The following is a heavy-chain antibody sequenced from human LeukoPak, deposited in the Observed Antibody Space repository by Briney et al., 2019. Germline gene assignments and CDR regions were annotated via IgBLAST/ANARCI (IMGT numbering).Heavy chain of an antibody. D-gene: IGHD6-6*01. J-gene: IGHJ5*02. CDR3: ARYPYSTSSWSDP. Sequence: QPGGSLNLSCAASGLTVRSDYMSWVRPAPGKGLEWVSVIYSGGGTYYADSVRGRFTISRDNSKNTLYLQLNSLRVEDTAVYYCARYPYSTSSWSDPWGQGTLVTVSS. V-gene: IGHV3-66*01. CDR1: GLTVRSDY. CDR2: IYSGGGT.